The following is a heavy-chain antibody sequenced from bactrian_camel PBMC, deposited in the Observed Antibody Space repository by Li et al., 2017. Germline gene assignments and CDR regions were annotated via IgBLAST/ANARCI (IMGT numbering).Heavy chain of an antibody. D-gene: IGHD3*01. CDR2: INSGGGST. V-gene: IGHV3S1*01. J-gene: IGHJ4*01. CDR1: GFTFSSYW. CDR3: APRQAGAFSV. Sequence: HVQLVESGGGLVQPGGSLRLSCEASGFTFSSYWMYWARQAPGKGLEWVSSINSGGGSTYYADSVKGRFTISRDNAKNTLYLQMNSLKTEDTAVYYCAPRQAGAFSVRGQGTQVTVS.